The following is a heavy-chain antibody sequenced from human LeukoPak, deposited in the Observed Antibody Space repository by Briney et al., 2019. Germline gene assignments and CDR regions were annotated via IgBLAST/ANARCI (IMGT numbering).Heavy chain of an antibody. V-gene: IGHV3-23*01. J-gene: IGHJ4*02. CDR1: GFTFSSYA. CDR3: ARRAGAYSHPYDY. D-gene: IGHD4/OR15-4a*01. Sequence: GGSLRLSCAASGFTFSSYAMSWVRQAPGKGLEWVSTISGSGGSTYYSDSVKGRFTISRDNSKNTLYLQMNSLRAEDTAVYYCARRAGAYSHPYDYWGQGTLVTVSS. CDR2: ISGSGGST.